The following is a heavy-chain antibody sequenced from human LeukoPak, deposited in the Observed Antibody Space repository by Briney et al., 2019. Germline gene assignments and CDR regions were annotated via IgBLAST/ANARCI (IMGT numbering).Heavy chain of an antibody. J-gene: IGHJ4*02. CDR3: AAVFRDTAMDNDY. Sequence: PSVKVSCKASGFTFTSSAMQWVRQARGQRLEWIGWSVVGSGNTNYAQKFQERVTITRDMSTSTAYMELSGLRSEDTAVYYCAAVFRDTAMDNDYWGQGTLVTVSS. D-gene: IGHD5-18*01. CDR2: SVVGSGNT. V-gene: IGHV1-58*02. CDR1: GFTFTSSA.